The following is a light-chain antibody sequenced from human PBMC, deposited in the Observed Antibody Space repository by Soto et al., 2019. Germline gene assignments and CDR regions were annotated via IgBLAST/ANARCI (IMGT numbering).Light chain of an antibody. CDR2: AAS. CDR1: QSISNY. J-gene: IGKJ2*01. CDR3: QQSYSAPRT. Sequence: DIQMTQTPSSLSASVGDRVTITCRASQSISNYLNWYQQKPGKAPKLLIYAASNLRSGVPSRFSGSGSGTDFTLTVSSRQPEDFATYYCQQSYSAPRTFGQGTKLDIK. V-gene: IGKV1-39*01.